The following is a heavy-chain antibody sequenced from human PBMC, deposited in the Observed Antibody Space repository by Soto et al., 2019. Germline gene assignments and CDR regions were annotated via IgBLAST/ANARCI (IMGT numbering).Heavy chain of an antibody. J-gene: IGHJ1*01. CDR1: GYTFTSYG. CDR3: ARSGWSGGESFQH. CDR2: ISAYNGNT. D-gene: IGHD6-19*01. Sequence: ASVKVSCKASGYTFTSYGISWVRQAPGQGREWMGWISAYNGNTNYAQQLQGRVTMTTATSTSTAYMVLRSLRSDDTAVYYCARSGWSGGESFQHWGQGTLVTVSS. V-gene: IGHV1-18*01.